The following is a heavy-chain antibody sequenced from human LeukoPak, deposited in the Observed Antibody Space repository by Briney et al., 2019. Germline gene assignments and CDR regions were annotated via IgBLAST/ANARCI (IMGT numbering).Heavy chain of an antibody. V-gene: IGHV1-8*03. J-gene: IGHJ4*02. D-gene: IGHD3-22*01. Sequence: GASVKVSCKASGYTFTSYDINWVRQATGQGLEWMGWMNPNSGHTDYAQKFQGRVTITRNTSISTACMELSSLRSEDTAVYYCARSYYYDNSGYFPTDYWGQGTLVTVSS. CDR1: GYTFTSYD. CDR2: MNPNSGHT. CDR3: ARSYYYDNSGYFPTDY.